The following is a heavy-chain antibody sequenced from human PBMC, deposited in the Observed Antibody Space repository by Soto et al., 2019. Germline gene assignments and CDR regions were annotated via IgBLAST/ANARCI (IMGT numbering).Heavy chain of an antibody. CDR1: GGSIGSRTYY. CDR3: ARQVRSQPPPGLWFDS. D-gene: IGHD3-10*01. Sequence: PSETLSLTCTVSGGSIGSRTYYWGWIRQPPGKGLEWIGSIYYSGSTFYNPSLKSRVTISIDTSKNQFPLNLSSVTATDTTVFFCARQVRSQPPPGLWFDSWGQGTLVTVSS. J-gene: IGHJ5*01. V-gene: IGHV4-39*01. CDR2: IYYSGST.